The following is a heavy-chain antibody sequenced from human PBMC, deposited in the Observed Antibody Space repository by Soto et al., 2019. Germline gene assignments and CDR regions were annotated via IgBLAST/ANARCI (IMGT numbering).Heavy chain of an antibody. CDR1: GYTFTSYG. CDR3: ARVRDIVVVVAARGGGSAFDI. CDR2: ISAYNGNT. V-gene: IGHV1-18*01. D-gene: IGHD2-15*01. J-gene: IGHJ3*02. Sequence: ASVKVSCKASGYTFTSYGISWVRQAPGQGLEWMGWISAYNGNTNYAQKLQGRVTMTTDTSTSTAYMELRSLRSDDTAVYYCARVRDIVVVVAARGGGSAFDIWGQGTMVTVSS.